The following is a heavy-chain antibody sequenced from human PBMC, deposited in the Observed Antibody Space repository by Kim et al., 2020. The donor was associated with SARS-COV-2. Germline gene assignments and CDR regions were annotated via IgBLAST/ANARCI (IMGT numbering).Heavy chain of an antibody. CDR1: GGSISSGGYY. J-gene: IGHJ4*02. V-gene: IGHV4-31*03. CDR3: ARDRGSSGYSVY. CDR2: IYYSGST. Sequence: SETLSLTCTVSGGSISSGGYYWSWIRQHPGKGLEWIGYIYYSGSTYYNPSLKSRVTISVDTSKNQFSLKLSSVTAADTAVYYCARDRGSSGYSVYWGQGTLVTVSS. D-gene: IGHD3-22*01.